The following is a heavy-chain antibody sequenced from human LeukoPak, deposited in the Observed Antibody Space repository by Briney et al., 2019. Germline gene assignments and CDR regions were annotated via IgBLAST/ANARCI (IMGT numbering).Heavy chain of an antibody. Sequence: GGSLRLSCAASGFTFSSYAMSWVRQAPGKGLEWVSAISGSGGSTYYADSVKGRFTIPRDNSKNTLYLQMNSLRAEDTAVYYCAKGRIGFDGYNPPDFDYWGQGTLVTVSS. D-gene: IGHD5-24*01. CDR2: ISGSGGST. CDR3: AKGRIGFDGYNPPDFDY. CDR1: GFTFSSYA. V-gene: IGHV3-23*01. J-gene: IGHJ4*02.